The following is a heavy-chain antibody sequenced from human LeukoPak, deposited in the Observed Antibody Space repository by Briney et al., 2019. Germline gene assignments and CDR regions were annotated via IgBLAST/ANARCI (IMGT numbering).Heavy chain of an antibody. CDR3: TRHGWLQRGDYFDY. Sequence: PGGSLRLSCAASGFTFSSAWMSWVRQAPGKGLEWVGRIRSKANNYATAYAASVKGRFTISRDDSKNTAYLQMNSLKTEDTAVYYCTRHGWLQRGDYFDYWGQGTLVTVSS. CDR1: GFTFSSAW. V-gene: IGHV3-73*01. J-gene: IGHJ4*02. CDR2: IRSKANNYAT. D-gene: IGHD5-24*01.